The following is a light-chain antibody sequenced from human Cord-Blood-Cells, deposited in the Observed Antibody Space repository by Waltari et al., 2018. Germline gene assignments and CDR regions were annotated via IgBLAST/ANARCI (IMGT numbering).Light chain of an antibody. J-gene: IGKJ1*01. CDR1: QSISSW. V-gene: IGKV1-5*03. Sequence: DIQITQPPSTLSASVGDRVTITCRASQSISSWLAWYQQKPGKAPKLLIYKASCLESGVPSRFSGSGSGTEFTLTISSLQPDDFATYSCQQYNSYSWTFGQGTKVEIK. CDR3: QQYNSYSWT. CDR2: KAS.